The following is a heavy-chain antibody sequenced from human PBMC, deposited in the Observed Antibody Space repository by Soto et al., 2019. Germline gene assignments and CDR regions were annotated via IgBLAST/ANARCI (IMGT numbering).Heavy chain of an antibody. CDR3: ARAPSYYDILTGYYTPSYYYYGMDV. J-gene: IGHJ6*02. Sequence: SQTLSLTCAISGDSVSSNSAAWNWIRQSPSRGLEWLGRTYYRSKWYNDYAVSVKSRITINPDTSKNQFSLQLNSVTPEDTAVYYCARAPSYYDILTGYYTPSYYYYGMDVWGQGTTVTVSS. D-gene: IGHD3-9*01. CDR1: GDSVSSNSAA. V-gene: IGHV6-1*01. CDR2: TYYRSKWYN.